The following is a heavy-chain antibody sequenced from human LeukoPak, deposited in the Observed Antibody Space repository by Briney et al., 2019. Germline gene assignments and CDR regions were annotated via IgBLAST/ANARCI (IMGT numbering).Heavy chain of an antibody. V-gene: IGHV1-3*01. CDR1: GYTFTSYA. CDR2: INAGNGNT. Sequence: ALVKVSCKASGYTFTSYAMHWVRQAPGQRLEWMGWINAGNGNTKYSQKFQGRVTITRDTSASTAYMELSSLRSEDTAVYYCARLYYDSSGSLVPYYYYGMDVWGQGTTVTVSS. CDR3: ARLYYDSSGSLVPYYYYGMDV. D-gene: IGHD3-22*01. J-gene: IGHJ6*02.